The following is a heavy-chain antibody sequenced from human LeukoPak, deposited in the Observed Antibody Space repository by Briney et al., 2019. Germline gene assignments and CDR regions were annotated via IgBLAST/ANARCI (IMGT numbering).Heavy chain of an antibody. D-gene: IGHD6-13*01. V-gene: IGHV4-59*01. Sequence: SQTLSLTCTVSGGSISSYYWSWIRQPPGKGLGWIGYIYYSGSANYHPSLKSRVTISVDPAKHRFSLRLSSVTAADTAVYYCARVTGYMVEDYFDYWGQGTLVTVSS. CDR3: ARVTGYMVEDYFDY. CDR2: IYYSGSA. CDR1: GGSISSYY. J-gene: IGHJ4*02.